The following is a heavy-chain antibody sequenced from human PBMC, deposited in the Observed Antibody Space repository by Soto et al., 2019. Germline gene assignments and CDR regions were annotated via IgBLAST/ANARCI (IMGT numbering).Heavy chain of an antibody. D-gene: IGHD6-19*01. CDR2: VYHTGST. J-gene: IGHJ4*02. CDR3: ARRLFGSGWTLDS. Sequence: SETRSLTLHVPGASITTYYWSWIRQAPGKGLEWIGNVYHTGSTDYNSSLRSRVTISVDTSKNQFSLNTNSVTAADTAVYYCARRLFGSGWTLDSWGQGALVTVSS. V-gene: IGHV4-59*13. CDR1: GASITTYY.